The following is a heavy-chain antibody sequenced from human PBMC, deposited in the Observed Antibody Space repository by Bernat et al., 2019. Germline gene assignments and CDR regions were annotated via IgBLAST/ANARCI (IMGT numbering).Heavy chain of an antibody. CDR1: GFTFSSYG. J-gene: IGHJ4*02. CDR2: IWYDGSNK. Sequence: QVQLVESGGGVVQPGRSLRLSCAASGFTFSSYGMHWVRPAPGKGLEWVAVIWYDGSNKYYADSVKGRFTISRDNSKNTLYLQMNSQRAEDTAVYYCARARTVTNFYFDYWGQGTLVTVSS. D-gene: IGHD4-4*01. V-gene: IGHV3-33*01. CDR3: ARARTVTNFYFDY.